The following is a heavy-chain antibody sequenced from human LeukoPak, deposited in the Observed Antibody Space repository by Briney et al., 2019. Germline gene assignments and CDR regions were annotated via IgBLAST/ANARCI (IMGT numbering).Heavy chain of an antibody. V-gene: IGHV4-61*02. D-gene: IGHD2-2*02. CDR1: GGSISSGSYY. CDR3: ARGRGSCSSTSCYIWFDP. J-gene: IGHJ5*02. Sequence: SQTLSLTCTVSGGSISSGSYYWIWIRQPAGKGLVGIGRIYTSGSTNHNPSLKSRVTISVDTSKNQCSLKLSSVTAADTAAYYCARGRGSCSSTSCYIWFDPWGQGTLVTVSS. CDR2: IYTSGST.